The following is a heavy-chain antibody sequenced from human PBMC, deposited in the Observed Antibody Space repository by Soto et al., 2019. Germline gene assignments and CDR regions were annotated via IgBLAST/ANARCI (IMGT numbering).Heavy chain of an antibody. V-gene: IGHV4-59*01. Sequence: SETLSLTCTVSGGSISSYYLSWIRQPPGKGLEWIGYIYYSGSTNYNPSLKSRVTISVDTSKNQFSLKLSSVTAADTAVYYCARAWGEAFDYWGQGTLVTVSS. J-gene: IGHJ4*02. CDR3: ARAWGEAFDY. D-gene: IGHD3-16*01. CDR2: IYYSGST. CDR1: GGSISSYY.